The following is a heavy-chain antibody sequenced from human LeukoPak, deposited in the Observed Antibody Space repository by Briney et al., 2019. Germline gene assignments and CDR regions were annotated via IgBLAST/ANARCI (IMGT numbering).Heavy chain of an antibody. CDR1: GLTFSSYA. D-gene: IGHD2-8*01. CDR2: ITGHGTST. CDR3: AKDTSIGKYCTNGVCSPFDY. J-gene: IGHJ4*02. V-gene: IGHV3-23*01. Sequence: GGSLRLSCAASGLTFSSYAMNWVRQTPGKGLEWVSSITGHGTSTYYANSVKGRFTVSRDNSKNTVSLQMNSLRPEDTAVYYCAKDTSIGKYCTNGVCSPFDYWGQGTLVTVSS.